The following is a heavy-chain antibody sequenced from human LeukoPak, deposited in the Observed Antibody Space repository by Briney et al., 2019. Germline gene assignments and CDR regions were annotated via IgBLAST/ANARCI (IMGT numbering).Heavy chain of an antibody. Sequence: SETLSLTCSVSGGSVSSYYWSWIRQSPGKGLEWIGYIHNSGRTNYNPSFKSRVTGFVDTSKNQVSLRLSSVTAADTAVYYCARHGTISSESYFDYWGQGALVTVSS. J-gene: IGHJ4*02. CDR3: ARHGTISSESYFDY. D-gene: IGHD1-14*01. CDR2: IHNSGRT. CDR1: GGSVSSYY. V-gene: IGHV4-59*08.